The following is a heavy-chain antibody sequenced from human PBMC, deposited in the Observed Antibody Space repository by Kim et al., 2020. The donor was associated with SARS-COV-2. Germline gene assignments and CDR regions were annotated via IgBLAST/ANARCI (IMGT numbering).Heavy chain of an antibody. CDR3: TGVLDFDY. CDR1: GFTFSSYW. J-gene: IGHJ4*02. Sequence: GGSLRLSCAASGFTFSSYWMHWVRQAPGKVLVWVSHINSDVSRTTYADSVKGRFTISRDNAKNTLYLQMNSLRPEDTAVYYCTGVLDFDYWGQGTLVTVSS. D-gene: IGHD6-6*01. CDR2: INSDVSRT. V-gene: IGHV3-74*01.